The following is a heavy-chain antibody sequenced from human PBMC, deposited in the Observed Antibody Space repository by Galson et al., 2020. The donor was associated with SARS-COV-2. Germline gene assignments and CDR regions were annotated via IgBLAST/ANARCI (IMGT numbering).Heavy chain of an antibody. V-gene: IGHV3-73*01. Sequence: GGSLRLSCAASGFTFSGSAMHWVRQASGNGLEWVGRIRSKANSYATAYAASVKGRFTISRDDSKNTAYLQMNSLKTEDTAVYYCTRQPAWVPGDGYNFSWGQGTLVTVSS. J-gene: IGHJ5*02. CDR2: IRSKANSYAT. CDR1: GFTFSGSA. D-gene: IGHD5-12*01. CDR3: TRQPAWVPGDGYNFS.